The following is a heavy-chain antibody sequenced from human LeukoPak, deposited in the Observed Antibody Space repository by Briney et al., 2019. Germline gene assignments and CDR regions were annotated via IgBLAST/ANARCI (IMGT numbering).Heavy chain of an antibody. CDR1: GFTFGDYG. J-gene: IGHJ4*02. D-gene: IGHD2-21*02. V-gene: IGHV3-49*04. CDR2: IRSKAYGGTT. CDR3: SNSYCGGDCYSGGYFDH. Sequence: GRSLRLSCTGSGFTFGDYGMSWVRQAPGKGLEWVGFIRSKAYGGTTEYAASVKGRFTISRDDSKSIAYLQMNSLKTEDTAVYYCSNSYCGGDCYSGGYFDHWGQGTLVTVSS.